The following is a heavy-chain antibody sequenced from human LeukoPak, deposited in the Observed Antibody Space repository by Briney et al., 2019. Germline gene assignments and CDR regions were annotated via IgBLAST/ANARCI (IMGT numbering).Heavy chain of an antibody. CDR2: ISTSSSYI. V-gene: IGHV3-21*01. CDR3: ARGSRNSGSTHDFDY. D-gene: IGHD3-10*01. CDR1: GFTFSSYS. Sequence: PGGSLRLTCAASGFTFSSYSMNWVRQAPGKGLEWVSSISTSSSYIYYADSEKGRITISRDNARKSLYLQMNSLRAEDTAVYYCARGSRNSGSTHDFDYWGQGTLVTVSS. J-gene: IGHJ4*02.